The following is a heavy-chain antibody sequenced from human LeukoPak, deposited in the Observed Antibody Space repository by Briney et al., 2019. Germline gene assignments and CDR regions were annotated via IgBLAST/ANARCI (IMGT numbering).Heavy chain of an antibody. CDR1: GGSVSSGSYY. CDR3: ARSIVGATFPLDY. V-gene: IGHV4-61*02. J-gene: IGHJ4*02. D-gene: IGHD1-26*01. CDR2: IYTSGST. Sequence: PSQTLSLTCTVSGGSVSSGSYYWSWIRQPPGKGLEWIGRIYTSGSTNYNPSLKSRVTISLDTSKNQFSLNLSSVTAADTAVYYCARSIVGATFPLDYWGQGALLTVSS.